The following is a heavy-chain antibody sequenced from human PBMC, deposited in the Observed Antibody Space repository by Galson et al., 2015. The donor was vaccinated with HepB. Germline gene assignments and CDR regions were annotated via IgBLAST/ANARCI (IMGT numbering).Heavy chain of an antibody. V-gene: IGHV3-23*01. CDR1: GFTFSYFL. Sequence: SLRLSCAASGFTFSYFLMNWVRQAPGKGLEWVSGIHPSGGRIYYADSVKGRFTISRDNSKNTLYLQINSLRAEDTAVYYCAKGVPRSTSGWYLGGVAYFDHWGQGALVAVCS. D-gene: IGHD6-19*01. CDR3: AKGVPRSTSGWYLGGVAYFDH. CDR2: IHPSGGRI. J-gene: IGHJ1*01.